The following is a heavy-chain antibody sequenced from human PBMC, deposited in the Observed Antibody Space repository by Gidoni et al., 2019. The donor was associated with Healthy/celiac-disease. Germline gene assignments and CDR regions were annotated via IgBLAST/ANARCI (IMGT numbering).Heavy chain of an antibody. Sequence: QVQLQQWGAGLLKPSETLSLTCAVYGGSFSGYYWSWIRQPPGKGLEWIGEINHSGSTNYNPSLKSRVTISVDTSKNQFSLKLSSVTAADTAVYYCARDTYSSSRFDPWGQGTLVTVSS. CDR3: ARDTYSSSRFDP. CDR1: GGSFSGYY. CDR2: INHSGST. J-gene: IGHJ5*02. V-gene: IGHV4-34*01. D-gene: IGHD6-6*01.